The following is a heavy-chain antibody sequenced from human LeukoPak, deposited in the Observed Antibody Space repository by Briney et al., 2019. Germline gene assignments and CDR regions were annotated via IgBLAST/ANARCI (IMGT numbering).Heavy chain of an antibody. Sequence: GRSLRLSCAASAFTVSSNYMSWVRQAPGKGLEWDSVTYSSGSTYYADSVKGRFTISRDNSKNTLDLQMNSLRAEDTAVYYCARDVYTGRYYLDYWGQGTLVTVSS. V-gene: IGHV3-53*01. J-gene: IGHJ4*02. D-gene: IGHD1-26*01. CDR3: ARDVYTGRYYLDY. CDR1: AFTVSSNY. CDR2: TYSSGST.